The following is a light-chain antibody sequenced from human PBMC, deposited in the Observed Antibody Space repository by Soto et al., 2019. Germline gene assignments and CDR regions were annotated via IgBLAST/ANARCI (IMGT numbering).Light chain of an antibody. Sequence: QAVVTQEPSLTVSPGGTVTLTCASSTGAVTSGNYASWFQEFPGQPPRTLIYTTNNRHSWTPARFPGSLLGGRAALTLSGAQPEDEADYYCLLYYGGAHLVFGGGTKVTVL. CDR3: LLYYGGAHLV. CDR1: TGAVTSGNY. CDR2: TTN. V-gene: IGLV7-43*01. J-gene: IGLJ3*02.